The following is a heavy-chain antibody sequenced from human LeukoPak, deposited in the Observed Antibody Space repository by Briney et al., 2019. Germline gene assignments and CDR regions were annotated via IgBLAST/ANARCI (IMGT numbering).Heavy chain of an antibody. CDR1: GFTFDDYG. J-gene: IGHJ6*03. Sequence: GGSLRLSCAASGFTFDDYGMSWVRQAPGKGLEWVSGINWNGGSTGYADSVKGRFTISRDNAKNSLYLQMNSLRAEDTALYYCARGSGYCSGGSCAHRDYYMDVWGIGTTVTVSS. D-gene: IGHD2-15*01. CDR3: ARGSGYCSGGSCAHRDYYMDV. CDR2: INWNGGST. V-gene: IGHV3-20*04.